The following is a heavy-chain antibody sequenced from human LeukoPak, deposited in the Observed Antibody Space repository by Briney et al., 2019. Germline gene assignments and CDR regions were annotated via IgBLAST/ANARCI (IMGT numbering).Heavy chain of an antibody. D-gene: IGHD3-10*01. V-gene: IGHV1-18*01. CDR2: ISAYNGNT. Sequence: ASVKVSCKASGYTFTSYGISWVRQAPGQGLEWMGWISAYNGNTNYAQKLQGRVTMTRDTSISTAYMDLSSLTSGDTAVYYCARDGMVWFGETTDERPAKNWFDPWGQGTLVTVSS. CDR1: GYTFTSYG. J-gene: IGHJ5*02. CDR3: ARDGMVWFGETTDERPAKNWFDP.